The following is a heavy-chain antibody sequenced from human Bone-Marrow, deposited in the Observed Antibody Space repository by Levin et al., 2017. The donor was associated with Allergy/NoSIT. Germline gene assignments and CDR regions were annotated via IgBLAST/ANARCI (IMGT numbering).Heavy chain of an antibody. CDR2: IYYSGST. J-gene: IGHJ6*03. CDR3: ARGLAYCGGDCYSGVGYYYYMDV. V-gene: IGHV4-59*01. D-gene: IGHD2-21*02. Sequence: SQTLSLTCTVSGGSISSSYWSWLRQPPGKGLEWIGYIYYSGSTNYNPSLKSRVTISVDTSKNQFSLKLSSVTAADTAVYYCARGLAYCGGDCYSGVGYYYYMDVWGKGTTVTVSS. CDR1: GGSISSSY.